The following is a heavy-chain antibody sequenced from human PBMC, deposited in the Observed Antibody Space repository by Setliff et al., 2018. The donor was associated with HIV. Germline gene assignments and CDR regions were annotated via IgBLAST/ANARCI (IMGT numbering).Heavy chain of an antibody. CDR3: ARGSSSIAAAYPDALDI. V-gene: IGHV1-8*01. D-gene: IGHD6-13*01. CDR2: MNPNSGDT. CDR1: GHTFSNYD. Sequence: GASVKVSCKASGHTFSNYDVIWVRRATGQGLEWMGWMNPNSGDTGYAQKFQGRVIMTRDTSISTAYMELRSLRSDDTAVYYCARGSSSIAAAYPDALDIWGQGTMVTVSS. J-gene: IGHJ3*02.